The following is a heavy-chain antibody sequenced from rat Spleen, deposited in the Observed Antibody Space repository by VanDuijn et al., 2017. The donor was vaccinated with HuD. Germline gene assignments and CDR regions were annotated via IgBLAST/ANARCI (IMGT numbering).Heavy chain of an antibody. D-gene: IGHD1-11*01. CDR3: TRHGGLRNWFAY. J-gene: IGHJ3*01. CDR2: ISTGGDIT. CDR1: GFTFTNDY. Sequence: EVQLVESGGGLVQPGRSMKLSCAASGFTFTNDYMAWVRQAPTKGLEWVASISTGGDITYYRDSVKGRFTISRDDAKNTQYLQMDSLGSEDTATYYCTRHGGLRNWFAYWGQGTLVTVSS. V-gene: IGHV5-25*01.